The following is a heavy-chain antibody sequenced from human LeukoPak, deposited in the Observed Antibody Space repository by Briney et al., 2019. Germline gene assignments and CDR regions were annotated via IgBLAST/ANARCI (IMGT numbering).Heavy chain of an antibody. D-gene: IGHD4-17*01. CDR2: VNHSGYT. V-gene: IGHV4-34*01. CDR3: ARMTTGHDF. Sequence: SETLSLTCAVSGTSFSSYYWSWIRQPPGKGLEWIGEVNHSGYTNDHPSLKSRVTISVDTSKNQFSLRLRSVTAADTAVYFCARMTTGHDFWGQGTLVTVSS. J-gene: IGHJ4*02. CDR1: GTSFSSYY.